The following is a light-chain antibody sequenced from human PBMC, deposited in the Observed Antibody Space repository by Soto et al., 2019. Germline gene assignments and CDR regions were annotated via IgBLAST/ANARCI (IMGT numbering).Light chain of an antibody. J-gene: IGKJ1*01. CDR2: GAS. CDR1: QSVSNNY. V-gene: IGKV3-20*01. CDR3: QQYGSSGT. Sequence: GVSQSPGTLSLSTGERATLSCRASQSVSNNYLAWYQQKPGQAPRLPIYGASNRATGIPDRFSGSGSGTDFTLTISRLEPEDFAVYYCQQYGSSGTFGQGTKV.